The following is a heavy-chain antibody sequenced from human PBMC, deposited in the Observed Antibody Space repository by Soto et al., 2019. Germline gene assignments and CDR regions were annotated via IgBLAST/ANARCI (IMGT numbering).Heavy chain of an antibody. Sequence: SETLSLTCTVSGGSISSSSYYWGWIRQPPGKGLEWIGSIYYSGSTYYNPSLKSRVSMSVDTSKNQFSLRLSSVTAADTAVYYCARGRGYCSSTSCAYWGQGTLVTVSS. D-gene: IGHD2-2*01. CDR3: ARGRGYCSSTSCAY. J-gene: IGHJ4*02. CDR2: IYYSGST. V-gene: IGHV4-39*07. CDR1: GGSISSSSYY.